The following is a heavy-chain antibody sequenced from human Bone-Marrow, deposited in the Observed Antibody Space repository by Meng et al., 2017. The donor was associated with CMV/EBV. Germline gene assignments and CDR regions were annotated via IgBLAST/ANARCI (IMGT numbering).Heavy chain of an antibody. CDR3: SRDLIVPAAIDYYYGMDV. CDR2: ISSSSSYI. CDR1: GFTSSNYS. Sequence: GGSLRLSCAASGFTSSNYSMNWVRQAPGKGLEWVSSISSSSSYIYYADSVKGRFTISRDNAKNSLYLQMNSLRAEDTAVYYCSRDLIVPAAIDYYYGMDVWGQGTTVTVSS. J-gene: IGHJ6*02. D-gene: IGHD2-2*01. V-gene: IGHV3-21*01.